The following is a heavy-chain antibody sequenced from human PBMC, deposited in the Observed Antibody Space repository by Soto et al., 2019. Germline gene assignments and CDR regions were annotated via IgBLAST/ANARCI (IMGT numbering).Heavy chain of an antibody. CDR1: GFSLTTSGVG. Sequence: QITLNESGPTVVRPTETLTLTCRFSGFSLTTSGVGVGWIRQSPGKAPEWLALMYWDDDKRYSASLKSRLTFTTDTSKNQVVLTVSDLDPTDTATYYCAHRVLRTVFGLVTTTAIYFDFWGQGTPVAVSS. D-gene: IGHD3-3*01. V-gene: IGHV2-5*02. CDR2: MYWDDDK. CDR3: AHRVLRTVFGLVTTTAIYFDF. J-gene: IGHJ4*02.